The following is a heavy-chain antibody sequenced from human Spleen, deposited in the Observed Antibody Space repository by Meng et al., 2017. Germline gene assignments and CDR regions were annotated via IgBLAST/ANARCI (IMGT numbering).Heavy chain of an antibody. CDR2: INHSGST. CDR3: ARVYYGSGSYLGDVNADYYYGMDV. J-gene: IGHJ6*02. V-gene: IGHV4-34*01. D-gene: IGHD3-10*01. Sequence: SETLSLTCDVHGGSFSDYYWSWIRQPPGKGLEWIGEINHSGSTNYNPSLKSRVIISVDTSKNQFSLKLSSVTAADTAVYYCARVYYGSGSYLGDVNADYYYGMDVWGQGTTVTVSS. CDR1: GGSFSDYY.